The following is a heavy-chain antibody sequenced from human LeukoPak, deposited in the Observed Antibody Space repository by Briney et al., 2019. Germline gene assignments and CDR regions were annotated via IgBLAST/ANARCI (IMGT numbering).Heavy chain of an antibody. D-gene: IGHD3-16*01. J-gene: IGHJ4*02. V-gene: IGHV3-33*01. CDR2: IWYDGSNK. CDR1: GFSFSNYA. Sequence: GGSLILSCAASGFSFSNYAMHWVRQAPGKGLEWVSLIWYDGSNKYYADSVMGRFTISRDNSKNTLYLQMNSLRAEDTAVYYCARDGSALRAYRFGQQDYWGQGTLVTVSS. CDR3: ARDGSALRAYRFGQQDY.